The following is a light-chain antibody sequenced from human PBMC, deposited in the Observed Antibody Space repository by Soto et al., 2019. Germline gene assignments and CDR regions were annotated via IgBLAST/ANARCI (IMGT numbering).Light chain of an antibody. CDR3: AAWDDSLNGFYV. J-gene: IGLJ1*01. CDR2: TDN. V-gene: IGLV1-44*01. CDR1: SSNIGSNT. Sequence: QSVLTQPPSTSGTPGQRVTISCSGSSSNIGSNTVNWYQQLPGTAPKLLIYTDNQRPSGVPGRFSGSKSGASASLAISGLQSEDEADYYCAAWDDSLNGFYVFGPGTKLTVL.